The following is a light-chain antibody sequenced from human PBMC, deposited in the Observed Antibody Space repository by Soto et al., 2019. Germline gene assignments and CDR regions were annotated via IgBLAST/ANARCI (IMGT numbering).Light chain of an antibody. Sequence: EVVMTQSPATLSVSPGERVTLSCRASESVHRNLAWYQQKPGQGPSLLIYYASTRATGVPDRFTGSVSGTEFTLTISSLQSEDFGVYHCQPYSNWPPTLGPGTKVEIK. CDR2: YAS. V-gene: IGKV3-15*01. J-gene: IGKJ3*01. CDR1: ESVHRN. CDR3: QPYSNWPPT.